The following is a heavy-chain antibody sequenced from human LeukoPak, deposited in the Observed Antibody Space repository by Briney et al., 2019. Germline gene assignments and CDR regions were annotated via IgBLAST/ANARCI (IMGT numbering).Heavy chain of an antibody. J-gene: IGHJ6*02. V-gene: IGHV4-59*01. CDR2: IYYSGST. CDR1: GGSISSYY. CDR3: ARDTEYASGSYVRGYYYYGMDV. Sequence: SETLSLTCTVSGGSISSYYWSWIRQPPGKGLEWIGYIYYSGSTNYNPSLKSRVTISVDTPKNQFSLKLSSVTAADTAVYYCARDTEYASGSYVRGYYYYGMDVWGQGTTVTVSS. D-gene: IGHD3-10*01.